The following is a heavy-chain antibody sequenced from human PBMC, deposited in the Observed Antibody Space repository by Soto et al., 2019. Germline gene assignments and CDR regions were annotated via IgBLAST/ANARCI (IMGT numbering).Heavy chain of an antibody. J-gene: IGHJ4*02. Sequence: PSETLSLTCAVSGYSISSGYYWGWIRPPPGKGLEWIGRIYHSGSTYYNPSLKSRVTISVDTSKNQFSLKLSSVTAADTAVYYCARDPPDGYKLFDYWGQGTLVTVSS. CDR2: IYHSGST. D-gene: IGHD5-12*01. V-gene: IGHV4-38-2*02. CDR1: GYSISSGYY. CDR3: ARDPPDGYKLFDY.